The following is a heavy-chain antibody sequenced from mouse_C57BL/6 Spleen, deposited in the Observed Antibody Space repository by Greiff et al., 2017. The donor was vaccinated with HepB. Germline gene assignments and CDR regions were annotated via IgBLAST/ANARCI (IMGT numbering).Heavy chain of an antibody. CDR2: ISDGGSYT. J-gene: IGHJ2*01. Sequence: EVKLVESGGGLVKPGGSLKLSCAASGFTFSSYAMSWVRQTPEKRLEWVATISDGGSYTYYPDNVKGRFTISRDNAKNNLYLQMSHLKSEDTAMYYCARRTTRYYFDYWGQGTTLTVSS. D-gene: IGHD1-1*01. V-gene: IGHV5-4*03. CDR3: ARRTTRYYFDY. CDR1: GFTFSSYA.